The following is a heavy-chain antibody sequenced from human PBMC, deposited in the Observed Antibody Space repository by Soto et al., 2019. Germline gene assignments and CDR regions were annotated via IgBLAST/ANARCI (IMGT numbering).Heavy chain of an antibody. V-gene: IGHV6-1*01. Sequence: QVQLQQSGPGLLKPSQTLSLTCAISGDSVSSDSAAWNWIRQSPSRGLEWLGRTYYRSKWYIEYAPSVKSRMTINPDTSKNQLSLQLNSVTPEDTAVYYCVRSRVFIAVAGMANYYYYYGMDVWGQGTTVTVSS. J-gene: IGHJ6*02. CDR1: GDSVSSDSAA. D-gene: IGHD6-19*01. CDR3: VRSRVFIAVAGMANYYYYYGMDV. CDR2: TYYRSKWYI.